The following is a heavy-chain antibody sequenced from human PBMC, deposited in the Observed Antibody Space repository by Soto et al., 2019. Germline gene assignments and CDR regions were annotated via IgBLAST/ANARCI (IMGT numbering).Heavy chain of an antibody. CDR2: IYWDDDK. V-gene: IGHV2-5*02. CDR3: AHRLVSIRWVVAPPGGGWFDP. J-gene: IGHJ5*02. D-gene: IGHD2-15*01. Sequence: GSGPTLVNPTQTLTLTGTFSGFSLSTNGVGVAWIRQPPGKALEWLALIYWDDDKRYSPSLKSRLTIAKDTSKNQVVRTRTNMDPVDTATYYCAHRLVSIRWVVAPPGGGWFDPWRKGTPVTVSS. CDR1: GFSLSTNGVG.